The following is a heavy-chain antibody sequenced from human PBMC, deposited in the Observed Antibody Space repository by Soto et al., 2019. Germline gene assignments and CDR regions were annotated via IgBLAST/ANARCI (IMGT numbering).Heavy chain of an antibody. CDR2: ISGSGGST. J-gene: IGHJ4*02. Sequence: EVQLLESGGGLVQPGGSLRLSCAASGFTFSSYAMSWVRQAPGKGLEWVSAISGSGGSTYYADSVKGRFTISRDNSKNTLYLQMNSLRAEDTAVYYCAKDLGQPRVLRFLEWFAGGSFDYWGQGTLVTVSS. D-gene: IGHD3-3*01. CDR1: GFTFSSYA. CDR3: AKDLGQPRVLRFLEWFAGGSFDY. V-gene: IGHV3-23*01.